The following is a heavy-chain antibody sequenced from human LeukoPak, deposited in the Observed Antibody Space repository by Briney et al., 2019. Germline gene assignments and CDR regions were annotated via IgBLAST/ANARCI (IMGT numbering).Heavy chain of an antibody. CDR1: GCTITGYY. D-gene: IGHD6-13*01. J-gene: IGHJ3*01. CDR2: INPNTGGT. V-gene: IGHV1-2*02. Sequence: ASVKVSCKTSGCTITGYYIYWVRQAPGQGLEWMGWINPNTGGTNYAQKFQARVTMTRDTSISAAYMELSSLTSDDTAVYYCARDWGRAAAPGWGQGTLVTVSS. CDR3: ARDWGRAAAPG.